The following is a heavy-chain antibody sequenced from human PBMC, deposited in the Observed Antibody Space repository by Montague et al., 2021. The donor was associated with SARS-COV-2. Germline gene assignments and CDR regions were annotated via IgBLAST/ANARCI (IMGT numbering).Heavy chain of an antibody. CDR2: IYYSGST. CDR1: GGSISSYY. CDR3: ARVFPRWLQFDPYFDY. J-gene: IGHJ4*02. D-gene: IGHD5-24*01. V-gene: IGHV4-59*01. Sequence: SETLFLTCTVSGGSISSYYWSWIRQPPGKGLEWIGNIYYSGSTNHNPSXXSRVTISVDTSKNQFSLKLSSVTAADTAVYYCARVFPRWLQFDPYFDYWGQGTLVTVSS.